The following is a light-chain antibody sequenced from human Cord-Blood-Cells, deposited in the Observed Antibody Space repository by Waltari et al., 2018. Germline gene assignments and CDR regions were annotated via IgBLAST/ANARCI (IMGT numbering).Light chain of an antibody. V-gene: IGKV1-39*01. J-gene: IGKJ2*01. Sequence: DIQMTQSPSSLSASVGDRVTIPCRASQSISSYLNWYQQKPGKAPKLLIYAASRLQSGVPSRFSGSGSGTEFTLTSSSLQPEDFATYDCQQSYSTPYTFGQGTKLEIK. CDR2: AAS. CDR1: QSISSY. CDR3: QQSYSTPYT.